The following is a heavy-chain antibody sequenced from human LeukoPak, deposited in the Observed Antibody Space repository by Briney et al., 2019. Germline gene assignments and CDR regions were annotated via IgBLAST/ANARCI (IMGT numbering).Heavy chain of an antibody. CDR3: ARGVVAANRIDY. Sequence: PGGSLRLSCAASGFSFSNYAMSWVRQAPGKGLEWVSSISSSSSYIYYADSVKGRFTISRDNAKNSLYLQMNSLRAEDTAVYYCARGVVAANRIDYWGQGTLVTVSS. J-gene: IGHJ4*02. D-gene: IGHD2-15*01. V-gene: IGHV3-21*01. CDR2: ISSSSSYI. CDR1: GFSFSNYA.